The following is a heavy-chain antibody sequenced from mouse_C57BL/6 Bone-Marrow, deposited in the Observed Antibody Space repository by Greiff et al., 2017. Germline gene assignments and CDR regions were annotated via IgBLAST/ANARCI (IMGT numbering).Heavy chain of an antibody. J-gene: IGHJ2*01. CDR2: INPYNGGT. D-gene: IGHD2-4*01. Sequence: VQLQQSGPVLVKPGASVKMSCKASGYTFADYYMNWVKQSHGKSLEWIGVINPYNGGTSYNQKFKGKATLTVDKSSSTAYMELNSLTSEDSAVYYCARRGLRGDYFDSWGQGTTLPVSS. CDR1: GYTFADYY. V-gene: IGHV1-19*01. CDR3: ARRGLRGDYFDS.